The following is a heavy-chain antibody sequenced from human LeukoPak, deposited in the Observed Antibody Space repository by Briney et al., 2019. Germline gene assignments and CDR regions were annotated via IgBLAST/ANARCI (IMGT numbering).Heavy chain of an antibody. Sequence: ASVKVSCKASGYTFTGYYMHWVRQAPGQGLEWMGRINPNSGGTNYAQKFQGRVTMTRDTSISTANMELSRLRSDDTAVYYCARVEDYYDSSGYLARVSRPPSHVYFQHWGQGTLVTVSS. J-gene: IGHJ1*01. CDR2: INPNSGGT. CDR1: GYTFTGYY. CDR3: ARVEDYYDSSGYLARVSRPPSHVYFQH. D-gene: IGHD3-22*01. V-gene: IGHV1-2*06.